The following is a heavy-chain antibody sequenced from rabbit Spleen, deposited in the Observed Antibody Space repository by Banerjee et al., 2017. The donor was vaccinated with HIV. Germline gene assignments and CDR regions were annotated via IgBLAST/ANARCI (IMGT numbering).Heavy chain of an antibody. Sequence: QSLEESGGDLVKPGASLTLTCTASGFSFSSNWICWVRQAPGKGLEWIACIYAGSSGNTYSATWAKGRFTISKTSSTTVTLQMTSLTAADTATYFCARDAGTSFSTYGMDLWGPGTLVTVS. CDR2: IYAGSSGNT. CDR3: ARDAGTSFSTYGMDL. V-gene: IGHV1S40*01. J-gene: IGHJ6*01. D-gene: IGHD8-1*01. CDR1: GFSFSSNW.